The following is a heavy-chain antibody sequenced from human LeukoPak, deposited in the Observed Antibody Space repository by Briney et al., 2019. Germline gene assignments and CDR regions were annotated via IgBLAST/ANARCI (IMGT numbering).Heavy chain of an antibody. D-gene: IGHD3-3*01. CDR2: INHNGRT. J-gene: IGHJ5*01. CDR3: ARGRSRVTVFGVALNWFDS. CDR1: GGSFSNYD. Sequence: LETLSLTCAVYGGSFSNYDWTWIRQPPGKGLEWIGEINHNGRTNYNPSLKSRLTISADTSKNQFSLKLRSVTAADTAVYYCARGRSRVTVFGVALNWFDSWGQGNLASVSS. V-gene: IGHV4-34*01.